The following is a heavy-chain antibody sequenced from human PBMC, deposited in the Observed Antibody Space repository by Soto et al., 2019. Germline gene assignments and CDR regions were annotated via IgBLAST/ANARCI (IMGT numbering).Heavy chain of an antibody. CDR3: ARDLAYDFWSGYPDY. CDR2: IIPILGIA. V-gene: IGHV1-69*08. CDR1: GGTFSSYT. D-gene: IGHD3-3*01. J-gene: IGHJ4*02. Sequence: QVQLVQSGDEVKKPGSSVRVSCKASGGTFSSYTISWVRQAPGQGLEWMGRIIPILGIANYAQKFQGRVTITADKSTSTAYMELSSLRSEDTAVYYCARDLAYDFWSGYPDYWGQGTLVTVSS.